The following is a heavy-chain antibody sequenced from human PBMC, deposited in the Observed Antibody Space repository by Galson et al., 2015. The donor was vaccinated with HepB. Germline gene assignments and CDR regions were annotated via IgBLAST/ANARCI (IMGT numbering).Heavy chain of an antibody. CDR3: ARGEYELLGGMDV. V-gene: IGHV1-2*02. CDR1: GYTFSDYY. Sequence: SVKVSCKASGYTFSDYYLHWLRQAPGQGPEWMGWINPNTGGTNYAQKFQGRITMTRDTSISTAYMELISLRSDETAVYFCARGEYELLGGMDVWGQGTTVTVSS. D-gene: IGHD3-16*01. CDR2: INPNTGGT. J-gene: IGHJ6*02.